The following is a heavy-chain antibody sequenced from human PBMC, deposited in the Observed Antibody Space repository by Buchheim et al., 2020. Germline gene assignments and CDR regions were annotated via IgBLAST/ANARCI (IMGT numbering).Heavy chain of an antibody. V-gene: IGHV3-74*01. CDR1: GFTFSRNW. Sequence: EVQLVESGGGLVQPGGSLRLPCEVSGFTFSRNWMHWVRQAPGKGLVWVSRIDADGTRTTYADSVRGRFIISRDNAKNTVYLQRNSVRAEDTAVYYCTTGTGGSGSPLGAFWGQGTL. CDR3: TTGTGGSGSPLGAF. J-gene: IGHJ4*02. D-gene: IGHD3-10*01. CDR2: IDADGTRT.